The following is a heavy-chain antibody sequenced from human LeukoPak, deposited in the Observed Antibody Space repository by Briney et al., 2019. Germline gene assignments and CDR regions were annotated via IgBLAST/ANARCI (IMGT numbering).Heavy chain of an antibody. CDR1: GFTFSSYA. J-gene: IGHJ4*02. V-gene: IGHV3-23*01. CDR2: ISGSGGST. CDR3: AKLLRSGYYYFDY. D-gene: IGHD3-3*01. Sequence: GGSLGLSCAASGFTFSSYAMSWVRQAPGKGLEGVSAISGSGGSTYYADSVKGRFTISRDNSKNTLYLQMNSLGAEDTAVYYCAKLLRSGYYYFDYWGQGTLVTVSS.